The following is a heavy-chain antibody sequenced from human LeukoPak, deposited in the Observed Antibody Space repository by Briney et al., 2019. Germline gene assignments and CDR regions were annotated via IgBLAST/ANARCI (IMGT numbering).Heavy chain of an antibody. D-gene: IGHD6-19*01. Sequence: GGSLRLSCAASGFTFSSYAMSWVRQAPGKGLEWVSAISGSGGSTHYADSVKGRFTISRDNSKNTLYLQMNSLRAEDTAVYYCAKDKYSSGWFQPVDYWGQGTLVTVSS. V-gene: IGHV3-23*01. CDR2: ISGSGGST. J-gene: IGHJ4*02. CDR3: AKDKYSSGWFQPVDY. CDR1: GFTFSSYA.